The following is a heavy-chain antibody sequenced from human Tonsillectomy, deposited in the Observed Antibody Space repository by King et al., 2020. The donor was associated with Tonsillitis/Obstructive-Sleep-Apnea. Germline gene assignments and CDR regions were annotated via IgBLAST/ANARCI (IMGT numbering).Heavy chain of an antibody. D-gene: IGHD3-3*01. Sequence: VQLVESGAEVKKPGASVKVSCKASGYTFTDYYVHWVRQSPGQGLEWMGRINPSSGFTNYAQKFQGRITMTRDTSISTAYMDLNRLRSDDTAVYYCAREGTDFGVSLEYFQHWGQGTLVTVSS. V-gene: IGHV1-2*06. CDR3: AREGTDFGVSLEYFQH. J-gene: IGHJ1*01. CDR1: GYTFTDYY. CDR2: INPSSGFT.